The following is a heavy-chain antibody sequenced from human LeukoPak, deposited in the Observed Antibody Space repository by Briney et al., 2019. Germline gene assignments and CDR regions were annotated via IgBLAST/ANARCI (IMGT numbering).Heavy chain of an antibody. CDR2: IYYSGST. J-gene: IGHJ6*03. V-gene: IGHV4-59*01. Sequence: SETLSLTCTVSGGSISSYYWSWIRQPPGKGLEWIGYIYYSGSTNYNPSLKSRVTISVDTSKNQFSLKLSSVTAADTAVYYCARANWGSADYYYYYMDVWGKGTTVTVSS. CDR3: ARANWGSADYYYYYMDV. CDR1: GGSISSYY. D-gene: IGHD7-27*01.